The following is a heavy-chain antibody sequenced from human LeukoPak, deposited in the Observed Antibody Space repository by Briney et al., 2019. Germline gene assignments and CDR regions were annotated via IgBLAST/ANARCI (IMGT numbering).Heavy chain of an antibody. Sequence: PSETLSLTCTVSGGSISSYYWSWIRQPPGEGLEWIGYIYYSGSTNYNPSLKSRVTISVDTSKNQFSLKLSSVTAADTAVYYCARVMGSVWAILFDPWGQGTLVTVSS. V-gene: IGHV4-59*01. CDR1: GGSISSYY. D-gene: IGHD6-25*01. J-gene: IGHJ5*02. CDR3: ARVMGSVWAILFDP. CDR2: IYYSGST.